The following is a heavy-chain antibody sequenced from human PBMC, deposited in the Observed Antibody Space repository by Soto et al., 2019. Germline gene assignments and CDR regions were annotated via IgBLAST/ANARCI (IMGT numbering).Heavy chain of an antibody. CDR1: GDPISSSKW. CDR2: TDQNGIT. CDR3: ARLNRDYYYYGMDV. J-gene: IGHJ6*02. Sequence: SETLSLTCAVSGDPISSSKWWTWVRQTPGKGLEWIGKTDQNGITNYNPSLESRVTILKDNSKNQLSLKLTSVTAVDSAVYYCARLNRDYYYYGMDVWGQGATVTVS. V-gene: IGHV4-4*02.